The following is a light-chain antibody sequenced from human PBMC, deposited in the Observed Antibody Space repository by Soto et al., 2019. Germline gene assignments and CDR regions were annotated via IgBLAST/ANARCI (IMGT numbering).Light chain of an antibody. CDR3: TSYAVSNSYV. V-gene: IGLV2-8*01. Sequence: QSALTQPPSASGSPGQSVTISCIGTSSDVGGYNYVSWYQQHPDKAPKLLIYEVIKRPSGVPGRFSGSKSGNTASLTISWLQPEDEADYYCTSYAVSNSYVFGSGTKVTVL. CDR1: SSDVGGYNY. CDR2: EVI. J-gene: IGLJ1*01.